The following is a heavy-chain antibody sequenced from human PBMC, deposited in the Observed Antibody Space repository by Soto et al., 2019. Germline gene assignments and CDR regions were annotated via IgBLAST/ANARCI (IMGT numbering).Heavy chain of an antibody. CDR3: ARSDGYNFNWLDS. CDR1: GYTFATYD. Sequence: QVQLVQSGAEVKTPGASEKVSCKASGYTFATYDINWVRQAPGQGLEWMGWMNPNSGNTGYAQKFQGRLTMTRDTALSVAHLELSSLRNEDTAVYYCARSDGYNFNWLDSWGQGTLVTVS. D-gene: IGHD2-21*01. CDR2: MNPNSGNT. V-gene: IGHV1-8*01. J-gene: IGHJ5*01.